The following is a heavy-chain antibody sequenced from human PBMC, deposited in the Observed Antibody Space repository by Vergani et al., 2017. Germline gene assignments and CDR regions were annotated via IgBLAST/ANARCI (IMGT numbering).Heavy chain of an antibody. CDR2: ISYDGSNK. J-gene: IGHJ4*02. V-gene: IGHV3-30*03. Sequence: QVQLVESGGGVVQPGRSLRLSCAASGFTFSSYGMHWVRQAPGKGLEWVAVISYDGSNKYYADSVKGRFTISRDNSKNTLYLQMNSLRAEDTAVYYCAREEGFVPDTVTNFDYWGQGTLVTVSS. D-gene: IGHD4-17*01. CDR3: AREEGFVPDTVTNFDY. CDR1: GFTFSSYG.